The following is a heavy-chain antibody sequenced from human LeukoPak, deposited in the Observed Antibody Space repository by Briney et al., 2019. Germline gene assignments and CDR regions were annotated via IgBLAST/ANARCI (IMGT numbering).Heavy chain of an antibody. V-gene: IGHV4-4*02. Sequence: SETLSLTCAVSGGSISSSHWWSWVRQPPGKGLEWIGEIHHSGSTNYNPSLKSRVTISVDKFKNQFSVKLSSVTAADAAVYYCASKLTAVAGYFDCWGQGTLVTVSS. J-gene: IGHJ4*02. D-gene: IGHD6-19*01. CDR3: ASKLTAVAGYFDC. CDR1: GGSISSSHW. CDR2: IHHSGST.